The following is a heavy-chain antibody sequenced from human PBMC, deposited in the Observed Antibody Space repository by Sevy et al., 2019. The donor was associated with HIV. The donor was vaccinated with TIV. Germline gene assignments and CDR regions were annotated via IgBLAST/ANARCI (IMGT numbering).Heavy chain of an antibody. V-gene: IGHV1-2*02. Sequence: VSVKVSCKASGYTFTGYYMHWVRQAPGQGLEWMGWINPKSGGTKYAQKFQGRVTMTRDTSITTAYMDLSRLRSDDTAMYYCARGPLLYCSGGSCSEYNWFDPWGQGTLVTVSS. CDR1: GYTFTGYY. CDR3: ARGPLLYCSGGSCSEYNWFDP. J-gene: IGHJ5*02. D-gene: IGHD2-15*01. CDR2: INPKSGGT.